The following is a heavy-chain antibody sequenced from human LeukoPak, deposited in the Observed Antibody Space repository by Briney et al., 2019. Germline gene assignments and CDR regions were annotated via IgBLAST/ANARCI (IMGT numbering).Heavy chain of an antibody. D-gene: IGHD2-15*01. V-gene: IGHV5-51*01. CDR3: ARRGYCSGGSCRPVPFDI. J-gene: IGHJ3*02. CDR1: GYSFTTYW. Sequence: GESLKISCKGSGYSFTTYWIGWVRQMPGKGLEWMGVIYPGDSDTRYSPSFQGQVTISADKSISTAYLQWSSLKASDTAMYYCARRGYCSGGSCRPVPFDIWGQGTMVTVSS. CDR2: IYPGDSDT.